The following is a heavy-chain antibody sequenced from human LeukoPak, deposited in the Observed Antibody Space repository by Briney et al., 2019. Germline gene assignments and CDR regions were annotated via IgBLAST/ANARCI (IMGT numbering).Heavy chain of an antibody. Sequence: TSETLSLTCTVSGGSISSGGYYWSWIRQHPGKGLEWIGYIYYIGSTYYNPSLKSRVTISVDTSKNQFSLKLSSVTAADTAVYYCAAQDVNWFDPWGQGTLVTVSS. CDR1: GGSISSGGYY. V-gene: IGHV4-31*03. D-gene: IGHD2-15*01. CDR2: IYYIGST. CDR3: AAQDVNWFDP. J-gene: IGHJ5*02.